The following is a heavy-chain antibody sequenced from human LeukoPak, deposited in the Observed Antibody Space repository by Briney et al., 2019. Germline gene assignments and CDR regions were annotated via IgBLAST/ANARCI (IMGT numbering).Heavy chain of an antibody. Sequence: SETLSLTCTVSGGSISSYYWSWIRQPPGKGLEWIGYIYYSGSTNYNPSLKSRVTISVDTSKNQFSLKLSSLTAADTAVYYCARVVIIPAATNWFDPWGQGTLVTVSS. J-gene: IGHJ5*02. CDR2: IYYSGST. V-gene: IGHV4-59*12. CDR1: GGSISSYY. D-gene: IGHD2-2*01. CDR3: ARVVIIPAATNWFDP.